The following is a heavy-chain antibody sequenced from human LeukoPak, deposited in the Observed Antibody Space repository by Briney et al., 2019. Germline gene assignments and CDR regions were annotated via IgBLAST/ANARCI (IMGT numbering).Heavy chain of an antibody. V-gene: IGHV1-46*01. CDR3: ARDFFSSMAKTWLQDPIDAFDI. J-gene: IGHJ3*02. CDR2: INPSGGST. D-gene: IGHD5-24*01. CDR1: GYTFTSYY. Sequence: ASVKVSCKASGYTFTSYYMHWVRQAPGQGLEWMGIINPSGGSTSYAQKFQGRVTMTRDMSTSTAYMELSSLRSEDTAVYYCARDFFSSMAKTWLQDPIDAFDIWGQGTMVTVSS.